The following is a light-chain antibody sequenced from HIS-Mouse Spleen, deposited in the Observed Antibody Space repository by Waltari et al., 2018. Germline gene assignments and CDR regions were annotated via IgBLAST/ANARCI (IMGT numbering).Light chain of an antibody. J-gene: IGLJ3*02. Sequence: NFMLTQPHSVSASPGKTVTISCTRSSGSIASNYVQLYQQRPGSAPTTVIYEDNQRPSGVPDRFSGSIDSSSNSASLTISGLKTEDEADYYCQSYDSSNLVFGGGTKLTVL. CDR3: QSYDSSNLV. V-gene: IGLV6-57*04. CDR2: EDN. CDR1: SGSIASNY.